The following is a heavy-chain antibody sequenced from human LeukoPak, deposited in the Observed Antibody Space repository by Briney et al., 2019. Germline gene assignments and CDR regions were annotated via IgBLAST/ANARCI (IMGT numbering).Heavy chain of an antibody. J-gene: IGHJ4*02. Sequence: GGSLRLSCAASGFTFDDYGMSWVRQAPGKGLEWVSGINWNGGSTGYADSVKGRFTISRDNAKNSLYLQMNSLRAEDTALYYCARARQDDILTGYYAPWIDYWGQGTLVTVSS. CDR1: GFTFDDYG. CDR3: ARARQDDILTGYYAPWIDY. CDR2: INWNGGST. D-gene: IGHD3-9*01. V-gene: IGHV3-20*04.